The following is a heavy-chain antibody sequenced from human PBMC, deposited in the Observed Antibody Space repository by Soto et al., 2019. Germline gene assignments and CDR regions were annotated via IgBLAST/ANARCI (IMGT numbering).Heavy chain of an antibody. CDR2: ISYDGSNK. CDR1: GFTFSSYG. V-gene: IGHV3-30*18. Sequence: VQLVESGGGVVQPGRSLRLSCAASGFTFSSYGMHWVRQAPGKGLEWVAVISYDGSNKYYADSVKGRFTISRDNSKNTLYLQMNSLRAEDTAVYYCAKDGGYWGQGTLVTVSS. J-gene: IGHJ4*02. CDR3: AKDGGY. D-gene: IGHD3-16*01.